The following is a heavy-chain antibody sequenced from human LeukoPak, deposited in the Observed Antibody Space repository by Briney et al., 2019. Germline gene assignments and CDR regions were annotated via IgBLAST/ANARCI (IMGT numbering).Heavy chain of an antibody. D-gene: IGHD6-13*01. CDR1: GYSFSNSW. Sequence: GESLKISCKGSGYSFSNSWIGWVRQMPGKGLEWMGIIYPGDSDTRYSPSFQGQVTISADKSISTAYLQWSSLKASDTAMYYCARMGQQLVRGWFDPWGQGTLVTVSS. V-gene: IGHV5-51*01. CDR3: ARMGQQLVRGWFDP. CDR2: IYPGDSDT. J-gene: IGHJ5*02.